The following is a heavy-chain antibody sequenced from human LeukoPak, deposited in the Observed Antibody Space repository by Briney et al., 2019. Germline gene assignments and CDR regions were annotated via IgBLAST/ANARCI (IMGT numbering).Heavy chain of an antibody. CDR3: ARDRGYCSSTSCYRWYFDL. D-gene: IGHD2-2*02. J-gene: IGHJ2*01. CDR2: IKQDGSEK. V-gene: IGHV3-7*01. CDR1: GFTFSSYW. Sequence: GGSLRLSCAASGFTFSSYWMSWVRQAPGKELEWVANIKQDGSEKYYVDSVKGRFTISRDNAKNSLYLQMNSLRAEDTAVYYCARDRGYCSSTSCYRWYFDLWGRGTLVTVSS.